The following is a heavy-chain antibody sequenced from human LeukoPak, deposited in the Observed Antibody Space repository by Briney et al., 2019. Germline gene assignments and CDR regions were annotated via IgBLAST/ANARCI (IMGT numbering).Heavy chain of an antibody. D-gene: IGHD2/OR15-2a*01. J-gene: IGHJ3*02. CDR2: ISAYNGNT. CDR1: GYTFTSHG. V-gene: IGHV1-18*01. CDR3: AREFYAEEMAFDI. Sequence: ASVKVSCKASGYTFTSHGISWVRQAPGQGLEWMGWISAYNGNTNYAQKLQGRVTMTTDTSTSTAYMGLRSLRSDDTAVYYCAREFYAEEMAFDIWGQGTMVTVSS.